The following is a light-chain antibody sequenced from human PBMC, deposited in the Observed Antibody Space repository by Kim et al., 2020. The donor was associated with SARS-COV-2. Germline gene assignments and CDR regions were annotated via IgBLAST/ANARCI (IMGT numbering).Light chain of an antibody. CDR3: QQYGNSPPYT. J-gene: IGKJ2*01. CDR1: QSISSSY. V-gene: IGKV3-20*01. Sequence: EIVLTQYPGTLSLSPGERATLSCRASQSISSSYLAWYQQKPGQAPRLLIYGASSRATGIPDRFSGSGSGTDFTLTISRLEPEDFAVYYCQQYGNSPPYTFGQGTKVDIK. CDR2: GAS.